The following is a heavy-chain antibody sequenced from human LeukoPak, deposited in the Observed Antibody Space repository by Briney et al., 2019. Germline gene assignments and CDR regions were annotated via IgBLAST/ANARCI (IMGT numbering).Heavy chain of an antibody. CDR2: IIPILGIA. Sequence: GASAKVSCKASGGTFSSYAISWVRQAPGQGLEWMGRIIPILGIANYAQKFQGRVTITADKSTSTAYMELSSLRSEDTAVYYCARIGPQYYGSGSYYNYYFDYWGQGTLVTVSS. J-gene: IGHJ4*02. CDR3: ARIGPQYYGSGSYYNYYFDY. D-gene: IGHD3-10*01. V-gene: IGHV1-69*04. CDR1: GGTFSSYA.